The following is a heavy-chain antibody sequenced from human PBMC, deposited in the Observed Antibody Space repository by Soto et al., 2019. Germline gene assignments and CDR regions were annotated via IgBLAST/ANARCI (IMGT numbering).Heavy chain of an antibody. V-gene: IGHV4-59*01. Sequence: PSETLSPTCTVSDGSISGYYWSWLRQPPGKGLEWIGYIYYSGSTNYNPSLKSRVTISVDTSKNQFSLKLSSVTAADTAVYYCATSKGYGDPNFDYWGQGTLVTVSS. CDR1: DGSISGYY. CDR2: IYYSGST. J-gene: IGHJ4*02. CDR3: ATSKGYGDPNFDY. D-gene: IGHD4-17*01.